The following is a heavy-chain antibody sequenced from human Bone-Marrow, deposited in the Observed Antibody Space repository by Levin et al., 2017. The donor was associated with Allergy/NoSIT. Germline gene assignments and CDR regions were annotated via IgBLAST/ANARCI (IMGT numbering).Heavy chain of an antibody. D-gene: IGHD4-17*01. V-gene: IGHV3-23*01. CDR2: ISTTGVRT. CDR1: GFPFTNYA. Sequence: GGSLRLSCAASGFPFTNYAMSWVRQAPGQGLEWVSTISTTGVRTYSAGSVKGRFTISRDDSKNMLSLQMNSLRAEDTAVYYCAKELYGDYAGDFDFWGQGTLVTVSS. J-gene: IGHJ4*02. CDR3: AKELYGDYAGDFDF.